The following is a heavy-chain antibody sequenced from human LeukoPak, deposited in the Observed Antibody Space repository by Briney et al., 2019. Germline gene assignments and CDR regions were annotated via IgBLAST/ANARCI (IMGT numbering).Heavy chain of an antibody. Sequence: PGGSLSLSCAASGFTFSSYWMSWVRQAPGKGLEWVANIKQDGSEKYYVDSVKGRFTISRDNAKNSLYLHVNSLRAEDTAVYYCARDIYGGHDYWGQGTLLTVSS. V-gene: IGHV3-7*04. D-gene: IGHD2-21*01. CDR3: ARDIYGGHDY. J-gene: IGHJ4*02. CDR2: IKQDGSEK. CDR1: GFTFSSYW.